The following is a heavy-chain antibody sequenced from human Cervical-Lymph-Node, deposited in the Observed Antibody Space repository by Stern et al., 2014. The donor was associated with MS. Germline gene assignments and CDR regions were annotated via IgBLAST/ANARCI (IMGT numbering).Heavy chain of an antibody. Sequence: EVHLVESGEGLVQPGRSLRLSCAASGFAFDDFAMHWVRQAPGKGLEWVSGISSNSGTIGYVDSVKGRFTISRDNAKNSLFLQMNSLRPEDTALYYCAKDITPFTQRLRWGFDYWGQGILVTVSS. CDR1: GFAFDDFA. V-gene: IGHV3-9*01. CDR2: ISSNSGTI. D-gene: IGHD4-23*01. J-gene: IGHJ4*02. CDR3: AKDITPFTQRLRWGFDY.